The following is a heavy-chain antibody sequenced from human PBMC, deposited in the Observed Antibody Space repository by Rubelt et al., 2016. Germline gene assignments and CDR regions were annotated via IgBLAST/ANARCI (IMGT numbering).Heavy chain of an antibody. D-gene: IGHD3-9*01. V-gene: IGHV3-30*03. CDR2: VPYDGSDS. CDR3: ARGNILTAGPLDY. Sequence: GQLVESGGGLIQPGGSLRLSCAGSGFSFSECGMHWVRQAPGKGLEWLAVVPYDGSDSSYADSVKGRFTISRDNSKNTLYLQMDSLRAEDTAVYYCARGNILTAGPLDYWGQGTLVTVSS. CDR1: GFSFSECG. J-gene: IGHJ4*02.